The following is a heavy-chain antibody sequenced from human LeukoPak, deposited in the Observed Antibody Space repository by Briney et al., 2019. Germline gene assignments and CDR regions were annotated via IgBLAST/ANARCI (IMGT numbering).Heavy chain of an antibody. CDR2: IYPGDSDT. V-gene: IGHV5-51*01. CDR3: ARRSSSSGDY. J-gene: IGHJ4*02. D-gene: IGHD6-6*01. CDR1: GFTFSNAW. Sequence: PGGSLRLSCAASGFTFSNAWIGWVRQMPGKGLEWMGIIYPGDSDTRYSPSFQGQVTISADRSISTAYLQWSSLKASDTAMYYCARRSSSSGDYWGQGTLVTVSS.